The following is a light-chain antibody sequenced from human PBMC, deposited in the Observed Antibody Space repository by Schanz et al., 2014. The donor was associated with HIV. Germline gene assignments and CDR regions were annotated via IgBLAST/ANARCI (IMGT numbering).Light chain of an antibody. CDR1: QSINGNF. CDR2: GAS. V-gene: IGKV3-20*01. Sequence: EIVLTQSPGTLSVSPGERATLSCRASQSINGNFLGWYQQKLGQAPRLVIFGASIRATGIPDRFSGSESGTDFTLTISRVEPEDYAVYYCQQYGSLPWTFGQGTKVEVK. J-gene: IGKJ1*01. CDR3: QQYGSLPWT.